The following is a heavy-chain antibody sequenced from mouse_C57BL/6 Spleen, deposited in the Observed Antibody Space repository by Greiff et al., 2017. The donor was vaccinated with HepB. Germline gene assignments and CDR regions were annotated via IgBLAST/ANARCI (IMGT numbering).Heavy chain of an antibody. CDR1: GYAFSSYW. D-gene: IGHD1-1*02. V-gene: IGHV1-80*01. J-gene: IGHJ4*01. CDR3: ARNSNYYAMDY. Sequence: QVQLQQSGAELVKPGASVKISCKASGYAFSSYWMNWVKQRPGKGLEWIGQIYPGDGDTNYNGKFKGKATLTADKSSSTAYMQLSSLTSEDSAVYFCARNSNYYAMDYWGQGTSVTVSS. CDR2: IYPGDGDT.